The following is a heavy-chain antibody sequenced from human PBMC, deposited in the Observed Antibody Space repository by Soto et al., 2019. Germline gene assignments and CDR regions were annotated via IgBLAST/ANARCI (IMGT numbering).Heavy chain of an antibody. J-gene: IGHJ5*02. V-gene: IGHV3-30*18. Sequence: QVQLVESGGGVVQPGRSLRLSCAASGFTFSSYGMHWVRQAPGKGLEWVAVISYDGSNKYYADSVKGRFTISRDNSKNTLYLQMNSLRAEDTAVYYCAKDLGGNWFDPWGQGTLVTVSS. CDR3: AKDLGGNWFDP. CDR2: ISYDGSNK. D-gene: IGHD3-16*01. CDR1: GFTFSSYG.